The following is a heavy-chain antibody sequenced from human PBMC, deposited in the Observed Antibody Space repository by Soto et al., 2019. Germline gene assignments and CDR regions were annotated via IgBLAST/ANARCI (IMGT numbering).Heavy chain of an antibody. CDR3: AKGSSGSYQRYSAD. D-gene: IGHD1-26*01. CDR1: GFTFSSYA. CDR2: ISGSGGST. J-gene: IGHJ4*02. Sequence: GGSLRLSCAASGFTFSSYAMSWVRQAPGKGLEWVSAISGSGGSTYYADSVKGRFTISRDNSKNTLYLQMNSLRAEDTAVYYCAKGSSGSYQRYSADWGQGTLVTVSS. V-gene: IGHV3-23*01.